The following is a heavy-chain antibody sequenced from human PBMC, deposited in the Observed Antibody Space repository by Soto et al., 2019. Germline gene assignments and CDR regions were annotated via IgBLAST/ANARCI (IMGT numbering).Heavy chain of an antibody. D-gene: IGHD6-19*01. CDR1: GFTFSSSA. CDR2: ISDSGGSRGGT. V-gene: IGHV3-23*01. J-gene: IGHJ4*02. CDR3: GKERRGRGWFVCNY. Sequence: GGSLRLSCRASGFTFSSSAMTWARQPPGQGLEWVASISDSGGSRGGTYYADSVKGRFTISRDNSKDTLYLQMNSLRADDTAVYYCGKERRGRGWFVCNYWGQGIVVTVSS.